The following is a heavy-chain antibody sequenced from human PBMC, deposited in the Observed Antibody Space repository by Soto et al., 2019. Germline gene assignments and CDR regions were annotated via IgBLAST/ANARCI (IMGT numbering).Heavy chain of an antibody. Sequence: PGGSLRLSCAASGFTFSSYGMHWVRQAPGKGLEWVAVIWYDGSNKYYADSVKGRFTISRDNSKNTLYLQMNSLRAEDTAVYYCAREVPAPAIFGVVIMPGIIDYWGQGTLVTVSS. J-gene: IGHJ4*02. V-gene: IGHV3-33*01. CDR3: AREVPAPAIFGVVIMPGIIDY. D-gene: IGHD3-3*01. CDR1: GFTFSSYG. CDR2: IWYDGSNK.